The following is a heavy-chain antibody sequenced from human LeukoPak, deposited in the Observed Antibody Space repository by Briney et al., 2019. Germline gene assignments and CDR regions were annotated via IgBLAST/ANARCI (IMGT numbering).Heavy chain of an antibody. D-gene: IGHD2-2*01. Sequence: ASVKVSCRASGYTFTGYHMHWVRRAPGQGLEWMGRINPNSGDTNYAQKFQGRVTMTRDTSISTAYMELSRLRSDDTAVYYCARDYCSSTSCLFDYWGQGALVTVSS. J-gene: IGHJ4*02. V-gene: IGHV1-2*06. CDR1: GYTFTGYH. CDR3: ARDYCSSTSCLFDY. CDR2: INPNSGDT.